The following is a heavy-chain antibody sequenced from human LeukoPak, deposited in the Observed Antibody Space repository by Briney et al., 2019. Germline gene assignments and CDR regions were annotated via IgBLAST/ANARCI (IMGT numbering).Heavy chain of an antibody. D-gene: IGHD2-15*01. J-gene: IGHJ4*02. V-gene: IGHV7-4-1*02. Sequence: ASVKVSCKASGYTFTSYAMNWVRQAPGQGPEWMGWINTNTGNPTYAQGFTGRFVFSLDTSVSTAYLQISSLEAEDTAVYYCARRDVVVVAAIDYWGQGTLVTVSS. CDR2: INTNTGNP. CDR1: GYTFTSYA. CDR3: ARRDVVVVAAIDY.